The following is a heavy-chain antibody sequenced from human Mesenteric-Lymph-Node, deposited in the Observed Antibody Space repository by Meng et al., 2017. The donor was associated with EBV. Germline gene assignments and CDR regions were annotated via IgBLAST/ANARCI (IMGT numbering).Heavy chain of an antibody. V-gene: IGHV1-3*01. CDR3: ARDHFGIAVAGTVPIDY. J-gene: IGHJ4*02. Sequence: VQVLQSGAEVKKPGASGKVSCKASGYTFTSYAIHWVRQAPGQRLEWMGRINAGNGDTKYSQKFQDRVTITRDTSASTAYMELSSLRSEDTAVYYCARDHFGIAVAGTVPIDYWGQGTLVTVSS. CDR1: GYTFTSYA. D-gene: IGHD6-19*01. CDR2: INAGNGDT.